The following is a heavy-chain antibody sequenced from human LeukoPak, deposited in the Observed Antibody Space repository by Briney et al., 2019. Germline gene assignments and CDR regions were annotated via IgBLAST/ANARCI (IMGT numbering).Heavy chain of an antibody. D-gene: IGHD4/OR15-4a*01. CDR2: IYSDNT. CDR1: GFTVSSNS. Sequence: SGGSLRLSCTVSGFTVSSNSMSWVRQAPGKGLEWVSFIYSDNTHYSDSVKGRFTISRDNPKNTLYLQMNSLRAEDTAVYYCARRAGAYSHPYDYWGQGTLVTVSS. CDR3: ARRAGAYSHPYDY. J-gene: IGHJ4*02. V-gene: IGHV3-53*01.